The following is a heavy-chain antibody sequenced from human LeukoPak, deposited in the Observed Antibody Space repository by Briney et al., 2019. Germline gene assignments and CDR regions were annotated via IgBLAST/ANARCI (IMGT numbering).Heavy chain of an antibody. V-gene: IGHV5-51*01. CDR2: IYPGDSDT. J-gene: IGHJ4*02. CDR3: ARHLGLSGGSFWGY. CDR1: RYSFTSYW. Sequence: GDSLKISCKGSRYSFTSYWMGGVRQMPGKCLDWMGNIYPGDSDTRYSPSVQGQVTISADMSISTAYLQWSSLKASDTDMYYCARHLGLSGGSFWGYWGQGTLVTVSS. D-gene: IGHD2-15*01.